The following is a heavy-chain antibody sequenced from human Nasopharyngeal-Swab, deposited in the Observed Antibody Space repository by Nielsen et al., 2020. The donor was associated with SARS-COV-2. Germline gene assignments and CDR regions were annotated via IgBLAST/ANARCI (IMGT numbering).Heavy chain of an antibody. V-gene: IGHV3-23*01. CDR1: GFTFSSYA. Sequence: GESLKISCAASGFTFSSYAMSWVRQAPGKGLEWVSAISGSGGSTYYADSVKGRFTISRDNSKNSLYLQMNSLRDEDTAVYYCARGGYGGYGLVGYYFDYWGQGTLVTVSS. CDR3: ARGGYGGYGLVGYYFDY. CDR2: ISGSGGST. D-gene: IGHD5-12*01. J-gene: IGHJ4*02.